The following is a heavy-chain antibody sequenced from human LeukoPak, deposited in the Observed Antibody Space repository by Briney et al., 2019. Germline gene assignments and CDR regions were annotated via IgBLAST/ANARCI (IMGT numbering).Heavy chain of an antibody. D-gene: IGHD3-22*01. CDR1: GFTFSTYT. J-gene: IGHJ4*02. CDR2: ISSSGDTT. Sequence: GGSLRLSCAASGFTFSTYTMNWVRQAPGKGLEWVSSISSSGDTTHYADSLKGRFTISRDNAKNSLYLQMNSLRAEDTAVYYCLRGDNRVYWGQGTLVTVSS. CDR3: LRGDNRVY. V-gene: IGHV3-21*01.